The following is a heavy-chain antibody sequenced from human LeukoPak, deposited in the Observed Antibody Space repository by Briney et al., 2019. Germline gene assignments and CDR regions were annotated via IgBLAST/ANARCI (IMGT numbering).Heavy chain of an antibody. CDR2: ISISSSTI. V-gene: IGHV3-48*01. D-gene: IGHD5-24*01. CDR1: GFTFSSYS. Sequence: GGSLRLSCAAPGFTFSSYSMNWVRQAPGKGLEWVSYISISSSTIYYADSVKGRFTISRDNAKNSLYLQMNSQRVEDPAVYFCARLRSLDKWGQGTLVTVS. J-gene: IGHJ4*02. CDR3: ARLRSLDK.